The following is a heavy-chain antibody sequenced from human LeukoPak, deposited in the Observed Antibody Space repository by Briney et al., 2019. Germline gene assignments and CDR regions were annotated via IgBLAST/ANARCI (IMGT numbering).Heavy chain of an antibody. V-gene: IGHV4-39*07. CDR1: GASISSSTYY. CDR2: ASYSGNT. D-gene: IGHD3-22*01. CDR3: ARDQYYDVSTYYEIDY. Sequence: SETLSLTCTVSGASISSSTYYWGWIRQPPGKGLEWIGSASYSGNTYYNPSLKSRVTILVDTSKNQFYLKMTSVTAADTAVYYCARDQYYDVSTYYEIDYWGQGTLVTVSS. J-gene: IGHJ4*02.